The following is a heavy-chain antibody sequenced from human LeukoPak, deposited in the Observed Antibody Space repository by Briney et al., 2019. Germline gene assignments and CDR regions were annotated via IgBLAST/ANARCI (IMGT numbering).Heavy chain of an antibody. J-gene: IGHJ3*01. Sequence: GSLRLSCGASGFTFTNYGMHWVRQAPGKGLEWVAFIRNDGSNKYYAESVKGRFTISRDNSKNTLYLQMNSLRFEDTAVYYCARQGYTNNLGGYFGDKDDGFDLWGQGTMVTVSS. D-gene: IGHD3-9*01. CDR2: IRNDGSNK. CDR1: GFTFTNYG. CDR3: ARQGYTNNLGGYFGDKDDGFDL. V-gene: IGHV3-30*02.